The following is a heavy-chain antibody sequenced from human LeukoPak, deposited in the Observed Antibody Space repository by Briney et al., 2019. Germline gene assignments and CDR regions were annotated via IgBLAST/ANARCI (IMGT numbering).Heavy chain of an antibody. D-gene: IGHD2-2*02. CDR3: ARGRGRCSTSCYSVGC. V-gene: IGHV1-18*01. CDR1: GYTFTSYG. CDR2: ISAYNGNT. Sequence: ASVKVSCKASGYTFTSYGISWVRQAPGQGLEWMGWISAYNGNTNYAQKLQGRVTMTTDTSTSTAYMELSSLRSEDTAVYYCARGRGRCSTSCYSVGCWGQGTLVTVSS. J-gene: IGHJ4*02.